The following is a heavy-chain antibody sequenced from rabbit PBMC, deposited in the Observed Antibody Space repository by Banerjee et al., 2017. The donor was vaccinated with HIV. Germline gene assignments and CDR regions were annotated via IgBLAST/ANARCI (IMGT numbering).Heavy chain of an antibody. CDR3: ARCYNGVGGYFNL. Sequence: QSLEESGGGLVKPGGTLTLTCTASGFDFSVSYCMCWVRQAPGKGLEWTACIYTGSGSTYYASWAKGRFTISKTSSTTVTLQMTSLTAADTATYFCARCYNGVGGYFNLWGPGTLVTVS. D-gene: IGHD2-1*01. CDR2: IYTGSGST. J-gene: IGHJ4*01. CDR1: GFDFSVSYC. V-gene: IGHV1S40*01.